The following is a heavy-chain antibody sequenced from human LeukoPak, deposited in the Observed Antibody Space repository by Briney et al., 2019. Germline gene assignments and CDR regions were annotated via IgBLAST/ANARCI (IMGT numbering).Heavy chain of an antibody. V-gene: IGHV4-59*01. Sequence: PSETLSLTCTVSGGSISSYYWSWIRQPPGEGLEWIGYIYYSGSTNYNPSLKSRVTISVDTSKNQFSLKLSSVTAADTAVYYCARSSGDSYAHYFDYWGQGTLVTVSS. CDR1: GGSISSYY. CDR3: ARSSGDSYAHYFDY. D-gene: IGHD5-18*01. CDR2: IYYSGST. J-gene: IGHJ4*02.